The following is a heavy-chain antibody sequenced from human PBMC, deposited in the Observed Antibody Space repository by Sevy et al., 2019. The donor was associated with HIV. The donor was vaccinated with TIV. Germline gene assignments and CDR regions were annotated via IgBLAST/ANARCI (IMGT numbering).Heavy chain of an antibody. D-gene: IGHD4-17*01. J-gene: IGHJ4*02. Sequence: GESLKISCAASGFTFSSYSMNWVRQAPGQGLEWVSYSSSGFSTIHYADSVKGRFTISRDNAKNSLYLQMNRLRAEDTAVYYCARGNGDYFLSTSVFDYWGQGTLVTVSS. CDR3: ARGNGDYFLSTSVFDY. CDR2: SSSGFSTI. CDR1: GFTFSSYS. V-gene: IGHV3-48*01.